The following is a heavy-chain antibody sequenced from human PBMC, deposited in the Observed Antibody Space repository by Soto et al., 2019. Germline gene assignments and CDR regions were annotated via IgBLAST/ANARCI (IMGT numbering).Heavy chain of an antibody. CDR1: GGSISTSSYY. Sequence: QLQLQESGPGLVKPSETLSLTCTVSGGSISTSSYYWGWIRQPPGKGLEWIGSIYYSGSTYYNPSLKSRVTISVDTSKNQFSLKLSSVTAADTAVYYCARHARGIAVAGLFDYWGQGTLVTVSS. D-gene: IGHD6-19*01. CDR2: IYYSGST. V-gene: IGHV4-39*01. J-gene: IGHJ4*02. CDR3: ARHARGIAVAGLFDY.